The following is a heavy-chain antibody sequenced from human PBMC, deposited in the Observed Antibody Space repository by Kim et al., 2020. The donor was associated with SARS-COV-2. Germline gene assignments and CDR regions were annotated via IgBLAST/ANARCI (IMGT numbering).Heavy chain of an antibody. CDR1: SDSITAYY. Sequence: SETLSLTCTVSSDSITAYYWSWIRQLPGKGLEWIGYIFYSGSTNYNPSLKSRVTISWDTSRNRFSLDLTSVTGADTAVYYCARSEGRASWHQFDSWGQG. CDR3: ARSEGRASWHQFDS. CDR2: IFYSGST. V-gene: IGHV4-59*01. J-gene: IGHJ5*01.